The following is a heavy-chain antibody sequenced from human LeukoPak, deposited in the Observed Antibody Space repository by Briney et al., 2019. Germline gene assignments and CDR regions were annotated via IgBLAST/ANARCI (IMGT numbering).Heavy chain of an antibody. Sequence: ASVKVSCKASGYTFTSYAMHWVRQAPGQRLEWMGWINAGNGNTKYLQKFQGRVTITRDTSASTAYMELSSLRSEDTAVYYCARSMVRGAGQNDYWGQGTLVTVSS. V-gene: IGHV1-3*01. D-gene: IGHD3-10*01. J-gene: IGHJ4*02. CDR3: ARSMVRGAGQNDY. CDR2: INAGNGNT. CDR1: GYTFTSYA.